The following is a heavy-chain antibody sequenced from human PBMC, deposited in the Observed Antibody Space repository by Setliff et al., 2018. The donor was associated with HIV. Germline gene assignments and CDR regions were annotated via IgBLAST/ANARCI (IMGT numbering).Heavy chain of an antibody. CDR3: ARVRDFDY. CDR2: ISSSGNTI. Sequence: GGSLRLSCATYGFTFSSYEMNWVRQVPGKGLEWVSYISSSGNTIYYADSVKGRFTISRDNAKNSLYLQVNNLRAEDTAVYYCARVRDFDYWGQGTLVTVSS. J-gene: IGHJ4*02. V-gene: IGHV3-48*03. CDR1: GFTFSSYE.